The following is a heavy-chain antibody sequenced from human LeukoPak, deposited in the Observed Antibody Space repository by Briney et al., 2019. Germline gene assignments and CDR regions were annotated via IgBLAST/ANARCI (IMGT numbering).Heavy chain of an antibody. CDR1: SGSFSGYY. CDR3: ARLSRDGYNYPVYEWSPEKAYYFEY. CDR2: INHSGST. V-gene: IGHV4-34*01. D-gene: IGHD5-24*01. J-gene: IGHJ4*02. Sequence: SETLSLTCAVYSGSFSGYYWSWIRQPPGKGLEWIGEINHSGSTNYNPSLKSRVTISVDTSKNQFSLKLSSVTAADTAVYYCARLSRDGYNYPVYEWSPEKAYYFEYWGQGTLVTVSS.